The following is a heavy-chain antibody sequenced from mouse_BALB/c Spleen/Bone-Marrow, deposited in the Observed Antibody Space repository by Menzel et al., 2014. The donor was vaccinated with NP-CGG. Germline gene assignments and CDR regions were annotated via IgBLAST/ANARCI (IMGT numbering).Heavy chain of an antibody. J-gene: IGHJ1*01. CDR2: FAPGSGNT. D-gene: IGHD2-4*01. CDR1: GYTFTSYW. CDR3: ARARSTVITTWYFDV. Sequence: DLVTPGASVKLSCKASGYTFTSYWINWIKQRPGQGLEWIGRFAPGSGNTYYNEMFKGKATLTVDTSSSTAYIQLSSLSSEDSAVYFCARARSTVITTWYFDVWGAGTTVTVSS. V-gene: IGHV1S41*01.